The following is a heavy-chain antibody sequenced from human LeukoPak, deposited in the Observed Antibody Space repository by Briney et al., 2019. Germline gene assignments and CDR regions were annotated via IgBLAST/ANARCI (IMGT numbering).Heavy chain of an antibody. CDR1: GYTFTSYG. CDR3: ARAVVVPAAIRGEWYYYYMDV. D-gene: IGHD2-2*02. CDR2: ISAYNGNT. V-gene: IGHV1-18*01. J-gene: IGHJ6*03. Sequence: ASVKVSCKASGYTFTSYGISWVRQAPGQGLEWMGWISAYNGNTNYAQKLQGRVTMTTDTSTSTAYMELRSLRSDDTAVYYCARAVVVPAAIRGEWYYYYMDVWGKGTTVTVSS.